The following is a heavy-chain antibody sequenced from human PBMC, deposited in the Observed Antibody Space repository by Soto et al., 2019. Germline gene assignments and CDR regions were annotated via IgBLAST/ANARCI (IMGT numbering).Heavy chain of an antibody. CDR2: IYSGGST. J-gene: IGHJ4*02. CDR1: GFPVSSNY. CDR3: ARDRVSGSGSPTYYFDY. D-gene: IGHD3-10*01. Sequence: GGSLRLSCSASGFPVSSNYMSWVRPAPGKGLEWVSVIYSGGSTYYADSVKGRFTISRDNSKNTLYLQMNSLRAEDTAVYYCARDRVSGSGSPTYYFDYWGQGTLVTVSS. V-gene: IGHV3-66*01.